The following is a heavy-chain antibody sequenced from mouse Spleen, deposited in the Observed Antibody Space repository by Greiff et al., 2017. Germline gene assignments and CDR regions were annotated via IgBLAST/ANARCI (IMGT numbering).Heavy chain of an antibody. Sequence: QVQLQQSGAELVMPGASVKLSCKASGYTFTSYWMHWVKQRPGQGLEWIGEIDPSDSYTNYNQKFKGKATLTVDKSSSTAYMQLSSLTSEDSAVYYCARGYGSSYGAMDYWGQGTSVTVSS. J-gene: IGHJ4*01. CDR1: GYTFTSYW. D-gene: IGHD1-1*01. CDR3: ARGYGSSYGAMDY. V-gene: IGHV1-69*01. CDR2: IDPSDSYT.